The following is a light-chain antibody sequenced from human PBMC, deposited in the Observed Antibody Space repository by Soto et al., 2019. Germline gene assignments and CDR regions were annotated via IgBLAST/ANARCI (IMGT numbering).Light chain of an antibody. CDR2: GAS. CDR1: QSVSSN. CDR3: QQYGSSPPIT. J-gene: IGKJ5*01. Sequence: EMVMTQSPATLSVSPGERATLSCRASQSVSSNLAWYQQKPGQAPRLLIYGASTRATGIPARFSGSGSGTDFTLTISRLEPEDFAVYYCQQYGSSPPITFGQGTRLEIK. V-gene: IGKV3-20*01.